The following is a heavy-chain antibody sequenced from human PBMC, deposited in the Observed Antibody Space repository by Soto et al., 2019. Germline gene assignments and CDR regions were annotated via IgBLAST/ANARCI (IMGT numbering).Heavy chain of an antibody. J-gene: IGHJ4*02. CDR3: AREGINNYNEYYFDS. Sequence: ILSCAASGFTFSTYSMNWVRQAPGKGLEWVSSISGSGNYTHYADFLRGRFTISRDNAKTSLYLQMNSLRAEDTAAYYCAREGINNYNEYYFDSWGQGTVVTVSS. D-gene: IGHD4-4*01. CDR1: GFTFSTYS. CDR2: ISGSGNYT. V-gene: IGHV3-21*01.